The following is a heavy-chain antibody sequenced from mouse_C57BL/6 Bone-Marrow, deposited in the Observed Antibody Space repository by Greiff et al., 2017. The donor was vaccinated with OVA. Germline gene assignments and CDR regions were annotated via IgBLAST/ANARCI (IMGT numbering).Heavy chain of an antibody. CDR3: ARGGGYDRRDYYAMDY. V-gene: IGHV1-81*01. J-gene: IGHJ4*01. CDR2: IYPRSGNT. D-gene: IGHD2-2*01. Sequence: VQRVESGAELARPGASVKLSCKASGYTFTSYGISWVKQRTGQGLEWIGEIYPRSGNTYYNEKFKGKATLTADKSSSTAYMELRSLTSEDSAVYFCARGGGYDRRDYYAMDYWGQGTSVTVSS. CDR1: GYTFTSYG.